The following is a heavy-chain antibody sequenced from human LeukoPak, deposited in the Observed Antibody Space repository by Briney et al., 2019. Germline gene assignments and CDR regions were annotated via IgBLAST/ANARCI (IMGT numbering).Heavy chain of an antibody. V-gene: IGHV1-8*01. D-gene: IGHD3-3*01. CDR2: MNPNSGNT. J-gene: IGHJ4*02. Sequence: AASVNVPCTASGYTFTSYDINWVRQATGQGLEWMGWMNPNSGNTGYAQKFQGRVTMTRNTSISTAYMELSSLRSEDTAVYYCARGQGTIFGVVILDYWGQGTLVTVSS. CDR1: GYTFTSYD. CDR3: ARGQGTIFGVVILDY.